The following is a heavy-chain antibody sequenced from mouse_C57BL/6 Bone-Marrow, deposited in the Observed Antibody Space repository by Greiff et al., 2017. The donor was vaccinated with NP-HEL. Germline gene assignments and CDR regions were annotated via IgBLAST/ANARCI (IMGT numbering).Heavy chain of an antibody. CDR1: GYTFTSYW. CDR2: IYPGSGST. D-gene: IGHD2-4*01. V-gene: IGHV1-55*01. CDR3: ARHDYDGEDWYFDV. Sequence: QVQLQQPGAELVKPGASVKMSCKASGYTFTSYWITWVKQRPGQGLEWIGDIYPGSGSTNYNEKFKSKATLTVDTSSSTAYMQLSSLTSEDSAVYYCARHDYDGEDWYFDVWGTGTTVTVSS. J-gene: IGHJ1*03.